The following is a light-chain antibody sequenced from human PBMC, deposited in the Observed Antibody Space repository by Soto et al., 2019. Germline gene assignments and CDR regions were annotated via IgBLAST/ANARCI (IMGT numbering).Light chain of an antibody. Sequence: QSVLTQPPSASGSPGQSVTISCTGTSSDIGGYNYVSWYQHHPGKAPKVMIYEVSKRPSGVPDRFSGSKSGNTASLTVSGLQAEDEADYYCSSYAGSNNLGVFGGGTKVTVL. V-gene: IGLV2-8*01. CDR1: SSDIGGYNY. CDR3: SSYAGSNNLGV. J-gene: IGLJ3*02. CDR2: EVS.